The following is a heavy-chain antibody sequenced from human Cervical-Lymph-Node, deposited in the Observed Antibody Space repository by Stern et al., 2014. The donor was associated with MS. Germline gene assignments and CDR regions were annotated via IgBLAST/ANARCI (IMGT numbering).Heavy chain of an antibody. Sequence: VQLVESGAEVKKPGASVKVSCKVSGYTLTALSMHWVRQAPGKGLEWMGGFDPADGETIYAQKFQGRVTMTEDTSTDTAYMELSSLRSEDTAVYYCATAPKYCSGGSCYFRAFDIWGQGTMVTVSS. D-gene: IGHD2-15*01. CDR1: GYTLTALS. CDR2: FDPADGET. V-gene: IGHV1-24*01. CDR3: ATAPKYCSGGSCYFRAFDI. J-gene: IGHJ3*02.